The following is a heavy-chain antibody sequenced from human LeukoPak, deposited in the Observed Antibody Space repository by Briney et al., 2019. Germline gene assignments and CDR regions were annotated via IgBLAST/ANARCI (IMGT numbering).Heavy chain of an antibody. V-gene: IGHV3-23*01. D-gene: IGHD3-10*01. J-gene: IGHJ4*02. CDR3: AKGGVYYFDY. CDR2: MSGNGVNT. Sequence: GGSLRLSCAGSGFTFTNYAMGWVRQAPGTGLEWVSTMSGNGVNTHYADSVEGRFIISRDNSKNTLYLQMNSLRAEDTAVYYCAKGGVYYFDYWGQGTLVTVSS. CDR1: GFTFTNYA.